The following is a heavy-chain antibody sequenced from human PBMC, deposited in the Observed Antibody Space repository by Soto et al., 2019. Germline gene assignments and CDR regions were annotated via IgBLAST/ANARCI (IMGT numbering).Heavy chain of an antibody. CDR1: GGSISSSSYY. CDR2: IYYSGST. Sequence: QLQLQESGPGLVKPSETLSLTCTVSGGSISSSSYYWGWIRQPPGKGLEWIGSIYYSGSTYYNPSLKSRVTISVDTSKNQFSLKLSSVTAADTAVYYCARHKHSSSWGTKYDAFDIWGQGTMVTVSS. CDR3: ARHKHSSSWGTKYDAFDI. J-gene: IGHJ3*02. D-gene: IGHD6-13*01. V-gene: IGHV4-39*01.